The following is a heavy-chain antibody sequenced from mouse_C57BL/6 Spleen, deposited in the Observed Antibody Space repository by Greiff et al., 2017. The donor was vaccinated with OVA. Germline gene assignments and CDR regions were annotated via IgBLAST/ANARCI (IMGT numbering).Heavy chain of an antibody. V-gene: IGHV1-19*01. J-gene: IGHJ4*01. D-gene: IGHD2-4*01. Sequence: EVKLMESGPVLVKPGASVKMSCKASGYTFTDYYMNWVKQSHGKSLEWIGVINPYNGGTSYNQKFKGKATLTVDKSSSTAYMELNSLTSEDSAVYYCARFDYDDYYAMDYWGQGTSVTVSS. CDR2: INPYNGGT. CDR3: ARFDYDDYYAMDY. CDR1: GYTFTDYY.